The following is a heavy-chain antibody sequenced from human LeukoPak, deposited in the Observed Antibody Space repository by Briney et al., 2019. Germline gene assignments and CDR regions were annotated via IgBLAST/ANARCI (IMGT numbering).Heavy chain of an antibody. J-gene: IGHJ4*02. V-gene: IGHV3-30*02. CDR2: IRYDGSNK. CDR3: AKDLYYYGSGSLVY. Sequence: GGSLRLSCAASGFTFSSYGMHWVRQAPGKGLEWVAFIRYDGSNKYYADSVKGRFTISRDNSKNTLYLQMNSLRAEDTAVYYCAKDLYYYGSGSLVYWGQGTLVTVSS. CDR1: GFTFSSYG. D-gene: IGHD3-10*01.